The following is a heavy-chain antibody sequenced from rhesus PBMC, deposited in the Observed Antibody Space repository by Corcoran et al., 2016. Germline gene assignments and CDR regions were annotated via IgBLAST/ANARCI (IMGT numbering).Heavy chain of an antibody. CDR3: ARETSSWSIDY. Sequence: QVQLQESGPGLVKPSETLSLTCAVSGGSISSGYYYWSWIRQPPGKGLEWIWYITYSGSTSYNPSLKRRVTISRDTSKIQVSLKLSSVTAADTAVYYCARETSSWSIDYWGQGFLVTVSS. D-gene: IGHD6-13*01. J-gene: IGHJ4*01. V-gene: IGHV4-122*02. CDR1: GGSISSGYYY. CDR2: ITYSGST.